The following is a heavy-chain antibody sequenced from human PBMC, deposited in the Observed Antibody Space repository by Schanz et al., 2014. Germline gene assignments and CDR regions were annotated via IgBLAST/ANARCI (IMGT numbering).Heavy chain of an antibody. CDR1: GFAFSSFA. J-gene: IGHJ4*02. CDR2: FDAHDGRA. D-gene: IGHD1-1*01. CDR3: AKIERIED. V-gene: IGHV3-23*04. Sequence: EVQLVESGGGLVKPGGSLRLSCVASGFAFSSFAMTWVRQAPGKGLEWVSGFDAHDGRAYYADSAKGRFTISRDNAKNSLYLQVNTLRAYDTAVYFCAKIERIEDWGQGTLVTVSS.